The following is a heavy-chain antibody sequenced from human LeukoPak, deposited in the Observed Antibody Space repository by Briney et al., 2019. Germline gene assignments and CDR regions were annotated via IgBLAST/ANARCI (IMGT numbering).Heavy chain of an antibody. V-gene: IGHV3-48*03. Sequence: PGGSLGLSCAASGFTFSSYEMNWVRQAPGKGLEWVSYISSSGSTIYYADSVKGRFTISRDNAKNSLYLQMNSLRAEDTAVYYCARGALRLDYWGQGTLVTVSS. CDR2: ISSSGSTI. CDR3: ARGALRLDY. D-gene: IGHD3-16*01. CDR1: GFTFSSYE. J-gene: IGHJ4*02.